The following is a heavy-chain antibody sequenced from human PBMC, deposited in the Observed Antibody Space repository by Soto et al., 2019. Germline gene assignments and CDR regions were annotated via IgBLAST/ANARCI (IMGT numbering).Heavy chain of an antibody. CDR3: VKGRGSYQVKYGMDV. CDR2: IDWNSGSV. D-gene: IGHD2-2*01. Sequence: EVQLVESGGGLVQPGRSLRLSCAASGFTFDDYAMHWARQAPGKGLEWVAGIDWNSGSVDYADSVKGRVTISRDNADMSLFLQMKSLRTEDTAYYYCVKGRGSYQVKYGMDVWGQGTAVTVSS. CDR1: GFTFDDYA. V-gene: IGHV3-9*01. J-gene: IGHJ6*02.